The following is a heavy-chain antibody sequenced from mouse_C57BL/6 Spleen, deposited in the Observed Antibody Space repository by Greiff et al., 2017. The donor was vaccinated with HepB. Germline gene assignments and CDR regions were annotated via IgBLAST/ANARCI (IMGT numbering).Heavy chain of an antibody. Sequence: QVQLQQSGPELVKPGASVKISCKASGYAFSSSWMNWVKQRPGKGLEWIGRIYPGDGDTNYNGKFKGKATLTADKSSSTAYMQLSSLTSEDSAVYFCASWDVYYFDYWGQGTTLTVSS. CDR3: ASWDVYYFDY. CDR2: IYPGDGDT. D-gene: IGHD4-1*01. V-gene: IGHV1-82*01. CDR1: GYAFSSSW. J-gene: IGHJ2*01.